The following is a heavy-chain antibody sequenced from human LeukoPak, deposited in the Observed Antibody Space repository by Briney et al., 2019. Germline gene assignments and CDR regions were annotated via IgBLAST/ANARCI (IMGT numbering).Heavy chain of an antibody. CDR3: ASSVWGSYRYFDY. CDR2: ISSSSSSI. V-gene: IGHV3-21*01. CDR1: GFTPSSYS. Sequence: PGGSLRLSCAASGFTPSSYSMNWVRQAPGKGLEWVSSISSSSSSIYYADSVKGRFTISRDNAKNSLYLQMNSLRAEDTAVYYCASSVWGSYRYFDYWGQGTLVTVSS. D-gene: IGHD3-16*02. J-gene: IGHJ4*02.